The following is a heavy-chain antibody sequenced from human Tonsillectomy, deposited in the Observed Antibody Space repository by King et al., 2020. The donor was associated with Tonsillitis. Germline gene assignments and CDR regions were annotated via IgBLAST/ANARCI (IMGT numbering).Heavy chain of an antibody. CDR2: TYYRSLWFN. V-gene: IGHV6-1*01. J-gene: IGHJ5*02. CDR3: TSGWGLEA. CDR1: GDSVSSNSAA. D-gene: IGHD6-19*01. Sequence: VQLQQSGPGLVKPSQTLSLTCAISGDSVSSNSAAWNWISQSPSRGLEWLGRTYYRSLWFNDYADSVKSRITINPDTSKNQFSLHLNSVIPEDTAVYYGTSGWGLEAWGQGTLVTVSS.